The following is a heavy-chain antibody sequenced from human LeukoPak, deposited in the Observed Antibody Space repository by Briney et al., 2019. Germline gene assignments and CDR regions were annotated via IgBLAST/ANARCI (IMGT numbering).Heavy chain of an antibody. D-gene: IGHD4-23*01. V-gene: IGHV4-39*07. J-gene: IGHJ4*02. CDR2: INHSGST. CDR3: ARLEAVTPPYYFDY. CDR1: GGSISSSSYD. Sequence: SETPSLTCTVSGGSISSSSYDWSWIRQPPGKGLEWIGEINHSGSTNYNPSLKSRVTISVDTSKNQFSLKLSSVTAADTAVYYCARLEAVTPPYYFDYWGQGTLVTVSS.